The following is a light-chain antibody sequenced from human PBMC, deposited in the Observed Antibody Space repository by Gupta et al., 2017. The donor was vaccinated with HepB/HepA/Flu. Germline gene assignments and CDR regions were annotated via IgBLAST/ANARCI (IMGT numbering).Light chain of an antibody. CDR3: QHYGNSVSLT. CDR2: GAS. CDR1: QSVSYNY. V-gene: IGKV3-20*01. Sequence: EIVLTQSPGTLSLSLGERATLSCRASQSVSYNYLAWYQQKPGQAPRLLIVGASSRLTGIPDSFSGSGSWADFTLTISRLEPEDSAVYYCQHYGNSVSLTFGGGTKVEI. J-gene: IGKJ4*01.